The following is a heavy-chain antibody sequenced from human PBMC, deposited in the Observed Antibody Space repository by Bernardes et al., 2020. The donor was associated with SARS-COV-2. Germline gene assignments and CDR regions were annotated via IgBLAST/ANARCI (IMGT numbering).Heavy chain of an antibody. CDR1: GYTFTSYD. CDR2: MNPNSGNT. D-gene: IGHD3-3*01. J-gene: IGHJ5*02. CDR3: ARVERITIPGPYNWFDP. V-gene: IGHV1-8*01. Sequence: ASVEVSCKASGYTFTSYDINWVRQATGQGLEWMGWMNPNSGNTGYAQKFQGRVTMTRNTSISTAYMELSSLRSEDTAVYYCARVERITIPGPYNWFDPWGQGTLVTVSS.